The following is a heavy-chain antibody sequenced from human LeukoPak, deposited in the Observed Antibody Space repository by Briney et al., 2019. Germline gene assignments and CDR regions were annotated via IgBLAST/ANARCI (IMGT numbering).Heavy chain of an antibody. CDR2: IYYSGST. Sequence: SETLSLTCTVSGGSISSYYWSWIRQPPGKGLEWIGYIYYSGSTNYNPSLKSRVTISVDTSKNQFSLKLSSVTAADTAVYYCARVYDYGDYVNYFDYWGQGTLVTVSS. CDR3: ARVYDYGDYVNYFDY. CDR1: GGSISSYY. D-gene: IGHD4-17*01. J-gene: IGHJ4*02. V-gene: IGHV4-59*08.